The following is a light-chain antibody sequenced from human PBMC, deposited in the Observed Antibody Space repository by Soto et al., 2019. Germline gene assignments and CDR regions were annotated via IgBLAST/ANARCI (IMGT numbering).Light chain of an antibody. Sequence: NFMLTQPHSVSESPGKTVIISCTRSSGGIDSNSVQWYQQRPGSAPSTVIYEDNQRPSGVPDRFSGSTDGSSNSASLTISGLQTEDEADYYCQSYDSNTVVFGGGTKLTVL. CDR3: QSYDSNTVV. CDR2: EDN. V-gene: IGLV6-57*04. J-gene: IGLJ2*01. CDR1: SGGIDSNS.